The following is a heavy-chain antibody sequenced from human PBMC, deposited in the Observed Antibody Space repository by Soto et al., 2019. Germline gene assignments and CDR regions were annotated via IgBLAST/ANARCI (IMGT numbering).Heavy chain of an antibody. D-gene: IGHD5-12*01. CDR2: ISSSSSYI. CDR3: ARNLALSGSGYDWYDY. J-gene: IGHJ4*02. Sequence: EVQLVESGGGLVKPGGSLRLSCAASGFTFSSYSMNWVRQAPGKGLEWVSSISSSSSYIYYADSVKGRFTISRDNAKNSLYLQMNSLRAEDTAVYYCARNLALSGSGYDWYDYWGQGTLVTVSS. V-gene: IGHV3-21*01. CDR1: GFTFSSYS.